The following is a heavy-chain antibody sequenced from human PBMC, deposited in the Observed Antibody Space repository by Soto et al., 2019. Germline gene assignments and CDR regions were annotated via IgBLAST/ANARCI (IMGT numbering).Heavy chain of an antibody. CDR3: GGDWGGGYSSGWYRAY. J-gene: IGHJ4*02. V-gene: IGHV3-53*02. CDR2: IYSGGST. D-gene: IGHD6-19*01. CDR1: GFTVSSNY. Sequence: EVQLVETGGGLIQPGGSLRLSCAASGFTVSSNYMSWVRQAPGKGLEWVSVIYSGGSTYYADSVKGRFTISRDNSKNTVELQMERLGAGGTAVYYWGGDWGGGYSSGWYRAYWGQGTLVTVSS.